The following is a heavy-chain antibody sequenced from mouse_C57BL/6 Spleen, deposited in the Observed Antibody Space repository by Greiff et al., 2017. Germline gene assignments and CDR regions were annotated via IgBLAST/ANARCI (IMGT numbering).Heavy chain of an antibody. CDR3: ARENYGFDY. D-gene: IGHD1-1*01. CDR1: GYAFSSSW. Sequence: VHLVESGPELVKPGASVKISCKASGYAFSSSWMNWVKQRPGKGLEWIGRIYPGDGDTNYNGKFKGKATLTADKSSSTAYMQLSSLSSVDSAVYFCARENYGFDYGGQGASLTVSS. J-gene: IGHJ2*02. CDR2: IYPGDGDT. V-gene: IGHV1-82*01.